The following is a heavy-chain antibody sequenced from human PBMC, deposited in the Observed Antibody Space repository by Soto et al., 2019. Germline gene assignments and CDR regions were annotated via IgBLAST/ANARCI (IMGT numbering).Heavy chain of an antibody. Sequence: LRLSCAASGFTFSNAWMSWVRQAPGKGLEWVGRIKSKTDGGTTDHAAPVKGRFTISRDDSKNTLYLQMNSLKTEDTAVYYCTFRGYSSRYYYYYGMDVWGQGTTVTVSS. J-gene: IGHJ6*02. CDR3: TFRGYSSRYYYYYGMDV. CDR1: GFTFSNAW. V-gene: IGHV3-15*01. D-gene: IGHD6-13*01. CDR2: IKSKTDGGTT.